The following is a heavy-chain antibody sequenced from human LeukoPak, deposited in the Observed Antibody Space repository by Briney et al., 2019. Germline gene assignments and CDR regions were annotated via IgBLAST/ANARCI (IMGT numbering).Heavy chain of an antibody. J-gene: IGHJ4*02. CDR2: IYYSGST. V-gene: IGHV4-59*01. D-gene: IGHD6-19*01. CDR1: GGSISSYY. Sequence: PSETLSLTCTVSGGSISSYYWSWIRQPPGKGLEWIGYIYYSGSTNYNTSLKSRVTISVDTSKNQFSLKLSSVTAADTAVYYCARAEYPGDSSGWYLAYWGQGTLVTVSS. CDR3: ARAEYPGDSSGWYLAY.